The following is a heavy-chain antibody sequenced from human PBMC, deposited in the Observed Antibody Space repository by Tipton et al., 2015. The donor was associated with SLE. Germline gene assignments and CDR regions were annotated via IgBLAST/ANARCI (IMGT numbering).Heavy chain of an antibody. V-gene: IGHV4-31*03. Sequence: TLSLTCTVSGGSISSGGYYWSWIRQHPGKGLEWIGYIYYSGSTYYNPSLKSRVTISVDMPNNQFSLKLTSVTAADTAVYYCARAFGDYAFRDYGFDVWGQGTMVTVSS. CDR1: GGSISSGGYY. D-gene: IGHD4-17*01. CDR2: IYYSGST. CDR3: ARAFGDYAFRDYGFDV. J-gene: IGHJ3*01.